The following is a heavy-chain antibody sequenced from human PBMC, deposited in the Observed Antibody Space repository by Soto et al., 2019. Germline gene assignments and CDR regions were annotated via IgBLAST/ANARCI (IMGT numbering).Heavy chain of an antibody. J-gene: IGHJ3*02. CDR2: INPNSGGT. V-gene: IGHV1-2*04. Sequence: ASVKVSCKASGYTFTGYYMHWVRQAPGQGLEWMGWINPNSGGTNYAQKFQGWVTMTRDTSISTAYMELRSLRSDDTAVYYCAREAEPQVAFDIWGQGTMVTVSS. CDR3: AREAEPQVAFDI. CDR1: GYTFTGYY.